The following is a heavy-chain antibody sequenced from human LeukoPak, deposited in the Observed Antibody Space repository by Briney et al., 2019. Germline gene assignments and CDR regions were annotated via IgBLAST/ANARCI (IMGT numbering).Heavy chain of an antibody. CDR1: GYTFTGYY. J-gene: IGHJ4*02. CDR3: ARDYLENSGVSFDY. Sequence: ASVKVSCKASGYTFTGYYMRWVRQAPGQGLEWMGWINPNSGGTNYAQKFQGRVTMTRDTSISTVYMELSRLRSDDAAVYYCARDYLENSGVSFDYWGQGTLVTVSS. D-gene: IGHD6-19*01. V-gene: IGHV1-2*02. CDR2: INPNSGGT.